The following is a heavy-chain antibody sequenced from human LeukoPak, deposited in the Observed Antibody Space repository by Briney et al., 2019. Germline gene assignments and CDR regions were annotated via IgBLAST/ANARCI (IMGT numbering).Heavy chain of an antibody. Sequence: PSETLSLTCAVYGGSFSGYYWSWIRQPPGKGLEWIGEINHSGSTNYNPSLKSRVTISVDTSKNQFSLKLSSVTAADTAVYYRASAYDSSGYPIDYWGQGTLVTVSS. D-gene: IGHD3-22*01. CDR1: GGSFSGYY. CDR2: INHSGST. J-gene: IGHJ4*02. V-gene: IGHV4-34*01. CDR3: ASAYDSSGYPIDY.